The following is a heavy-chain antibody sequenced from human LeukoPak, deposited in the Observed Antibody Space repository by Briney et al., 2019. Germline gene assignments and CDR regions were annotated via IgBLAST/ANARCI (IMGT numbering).Heavy chain of an antibody. D-gene: IGHD3-22*01. CDR2: IYYSGST. J-gene: IGHJ3*02. CDR3: ARDKDYYDSSGYYEQLGAFDI. V-gene: IGHV4-59*12. Sequence: SETLSLTCTVSGGSISSYYWCWIRQPPGKGLEWIGYIYYSGSTNYNPSLKSRVTISVDTSKNQFSLKLSSVTAADTAVYYCARDKDYYDSSGYYEQLGAFDIWGQGIMVTVSS. CDR1: GGSISSYY.